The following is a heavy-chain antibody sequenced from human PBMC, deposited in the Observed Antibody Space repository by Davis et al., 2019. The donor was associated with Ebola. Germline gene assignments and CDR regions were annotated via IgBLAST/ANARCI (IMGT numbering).Heavy chain of an antibody. Sequence: GESLKISCAASGFTFSTYSMSWVRQAPGKGLEWVSSISSDSDYIYYADSVKGRFTISRDNSKNTLYLQMNSLRAEDTAVYYCAKGTTVQHWGQGTLVTVSS. J-gene: IGHJ1*01. D-gene: IGHD4-17*01. CDR2: ISSDSDYI. CDR1: GFTFSTYS. V-gene: IGHV3-21*01. CDR3: AKGTTVQH.